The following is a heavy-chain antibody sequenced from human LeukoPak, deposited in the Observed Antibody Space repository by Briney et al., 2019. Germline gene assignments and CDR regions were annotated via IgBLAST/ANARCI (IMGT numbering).Heavy chain of an antibody. CDR1: GYSFTSYW. D-gene: IGHD7-27*01. CDR3: ARRRTNWESGYYYYYMDV. V-gene: IGHV5-51*01. CDR2: IYPGDSDT. Sequence: GESLKISCQGSGYSFTSYWIGWVRPMPGKGLGWMGIIYPGDSDTRYSPSFQGQVTISADKSISTAYLQWSSLKASDTAMYYCARRRTNWESGYYYYYMDVWGKGTTVTVS. J-gene: IGHJ6*03.